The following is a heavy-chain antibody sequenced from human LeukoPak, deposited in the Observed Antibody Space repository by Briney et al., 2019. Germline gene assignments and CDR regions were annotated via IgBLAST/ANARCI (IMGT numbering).Heavy chain of an antibody. CDR2: ISYDGSNK. J-gene: IGHJ4*02. V-gene: IGHV3-30*01. D-gene: IGHD6-19*01. Sequence: GRSLRLSCAASGFTFSSYAMHWVRQAPGKGLEWVAVISYDGSNKYYADSVKGRFTISRDNSKNTVYLQMNSLRAEDTAMYFCARGDDYGSSSAWYVEYWGQGILVTVSS. CDR1: GFTFSSYA. CDR3: ARGDDYGSSSAWYVEY.